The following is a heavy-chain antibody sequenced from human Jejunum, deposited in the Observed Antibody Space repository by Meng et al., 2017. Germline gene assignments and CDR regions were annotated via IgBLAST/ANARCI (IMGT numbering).Heavy chain of an antibody. V-gene: IGHV4-61*08. CDR3: AHSSSSSSFGFDY. J-gene: IGHJ4*02. Sequence: QVQVHESRPGLVRPSETLSLTCTVSGGSVSSAAYYWNWIRQPPGKGLEWIGYIYYSGGTTYSPSLNSRVTISIDTAKNQVSLKVSSVTAADTAVYYCAHSSSSSSFGFDYWGQGTLVTVSS. CDR1: GGSVSSAAYY. D-gene: IGHD6-6*01. CDR2: IYYSGGT.